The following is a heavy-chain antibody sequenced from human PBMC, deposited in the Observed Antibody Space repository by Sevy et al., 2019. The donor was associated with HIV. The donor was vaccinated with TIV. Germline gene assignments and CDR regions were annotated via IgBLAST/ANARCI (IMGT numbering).Heavy chain of an antibody. Sequence: GGSLRLSCAASGFTFSNAWMSWVRQAPGKGLEWVGRIKSKTDGGTTDYAAPVKGRFTISSDDSKNTLYLQMNSLKTEDTAVYYCTRTTVVTIVAYWGQGTLVTVSS. J-gene: IGHJ4*02. D-gene: IGHD4-17*01. V-gene: IGHV3-15*01. CDR3: TRTTVVTIVAY. CDR1: GFTFSNAW. CDR2: IKSKTDGGTT.